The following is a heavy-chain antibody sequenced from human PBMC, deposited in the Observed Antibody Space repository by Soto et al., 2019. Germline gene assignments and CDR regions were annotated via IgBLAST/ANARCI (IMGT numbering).Heavy chain of an antibody. Sequence: EVQLVVSGGGLVQPGGSLRLSCAASGFTFSSYWMHWVRQAPGKGLVWVSRINSDGSSTSYADSVKGRFTISRDNAKNTLYLRMNSLRAEDTAVYYCAVAVAGPTAIGYWGQGTLVTVSS. CDR3: AVAVAGPTAIGY. D-gene: IGHD6-19*01. J-gene: IGHJ4*02. V-gene: IGHV3-74*01. CDR1: GFTFSSYW. CDR2: INSDGSST.